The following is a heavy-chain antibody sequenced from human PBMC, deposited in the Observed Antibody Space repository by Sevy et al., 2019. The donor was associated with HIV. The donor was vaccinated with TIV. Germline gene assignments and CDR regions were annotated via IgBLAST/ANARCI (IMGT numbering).Heavy chain of an antibody. Sequence: SETLSLTCAVYGGSFSGYYWSWIRQPPGKGLEWIGEINHSGSTNYNPSLKSRVTISVDTSKNQFSLKPSSVTAADTAVYYCARRGLAATLFDPWGQGTLVTVSS. D-gene: IGHD2-15*01. J-gene: IGHJ5*02. CDR2: INHSGST. CDR1: GGSFSGYY. CDR3: ARRGLAATLFDP. V-gene: IGHV4-34*01.